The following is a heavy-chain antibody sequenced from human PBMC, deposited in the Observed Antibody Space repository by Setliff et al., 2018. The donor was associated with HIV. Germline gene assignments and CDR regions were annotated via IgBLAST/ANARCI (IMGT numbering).Heavy chain of an antibody. D-gene: IGHD3-9*01. Sequence: ASVKVSCKVSGYSLTELSLRWVRRAPGEGLEWMGGFDPEDDETVYAEKFQGRVTMTEDRATDTAYMELSSLRSEDMAVHYCPTYAYHPSLTGPPTVALHSWGQATMVTVSS. CDR2: FDPEDDET. CDR1: GYSLTELS. V-gene: IGHV1-24*01. CDR3: PTYAYHPSLTGPPTVALHS. J-gene: IGHJ3*02.